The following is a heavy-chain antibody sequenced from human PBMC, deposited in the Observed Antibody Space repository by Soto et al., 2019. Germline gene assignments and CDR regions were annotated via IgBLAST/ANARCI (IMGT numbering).Heavy chain of an antibody. V-gene: IGHV5-51*01. J-gene: IGHJ6*02. Sequence: GESLKISCTGTGYSFTSYWIGWVRQLPGKGLEWMGIIYPGDSDTRYSPSFQGQVTISADKSISTAYLQWSSLKASDTAMYYCARHLLPGIEWYGMDVWGQGTTVTVS. CDR1: GYSFTSYW. D-gene: IGHD6-13*01. CDR3: ARHLLPGIEWYGMDV. CDR2: IYPGDSDT.